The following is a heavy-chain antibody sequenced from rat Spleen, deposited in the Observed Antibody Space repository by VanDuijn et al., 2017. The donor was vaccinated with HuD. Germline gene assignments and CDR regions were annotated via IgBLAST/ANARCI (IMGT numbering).Heavy chain of an antibody. V-gene: IGHV5-31*01. D-gene: IGHD5-1*01. Sequence: VQLVESGGGLVQPGRSLKLSCAASGFTFNNYWMTWIRQAPGKGLEWVATITHIDGSTYYPDSVKGRFTISRDNAKSTLYLQMDSLRSEDTATYYCATLNWELGDYFDYWGQGVMVTVSS. CDR3: ATLNWELGDYFDY. J-gene: IGHJ2*01. CDR2: ITHIDGST. CDR1: GFTFNNYW.